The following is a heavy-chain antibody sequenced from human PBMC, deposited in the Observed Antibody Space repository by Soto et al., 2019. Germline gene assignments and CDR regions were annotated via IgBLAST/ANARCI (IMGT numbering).Heavy chain of an antibody. Sequence: QVQLVQSGAEVKKPGSSVKVSCKASGGTFSSYAISWVRQAPGQGLEWMGGIIPIFGTANYAQKFQGRVTITADKSTSTAYMELSSLRSEDTAVYYCARSALEDFWSGYTFDYWGQGTLVTVSS. CDR1: GGTFSSYA. V-gene: IGHV1-69*06. CDR2: IIPIFGTA. J-gene: IGHJ4*02. CDR3: ARSALEDFWSGYTFDY. D-gene: IGHD3-3*01.